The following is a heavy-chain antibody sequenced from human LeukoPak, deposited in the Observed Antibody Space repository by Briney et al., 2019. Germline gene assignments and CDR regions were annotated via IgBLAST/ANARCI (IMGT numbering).Heavy chain of an antibody. CDR2: ISWNSGSI. V-gene: IGHV3-9*01. CDR3: AKDMVEYDYSAGDY. J-gene: IGHJ4*02. CDR1: GFTFDDYA. Sequence: GGSLRLSCAASGFTFDDYAMHWVRQAPGEGLEWVSGISWNSGSIGYADSVKGRFTISRDNAKNSLYLQMNSLRAEDTALYYCAKDMVEYDYSAGDYWGQGTLVTVSS. D-gene: IGHD4/OR15-4a*01.